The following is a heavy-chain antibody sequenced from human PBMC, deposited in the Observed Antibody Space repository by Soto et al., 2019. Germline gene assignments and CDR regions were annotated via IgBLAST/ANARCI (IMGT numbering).Heavy chain of an antibody. J-gene: IGHJ4*02. Sequence: PGGSLRLSCAASGFTFSSYGMHWVRQAPGKGLEWVAVIGYDGSDKDYADSVKGRFTISRDNSKNTVYVQMNSVRVEDTAVYYCVRDIDSTFDYWGQGTLVTVSS. CDR3: VRDIDSTFDY. CDR1: GFTFSSYG. D-gene: IGHD2-15*01. V-gene: IGHV3-33*01. CDR2: IGYDGSDK.